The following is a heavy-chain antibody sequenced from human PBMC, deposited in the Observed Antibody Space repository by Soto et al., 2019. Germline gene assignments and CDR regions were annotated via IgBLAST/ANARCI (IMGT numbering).Heavy chain of an antibody. V-gene: IGHV6-1*01. Sequence: SQTLSLTCAISGDSVSSTSTAWSWVRQSPSRGLEWLGRTYYRSNWYTDYAVSVKSRITISPDTSKNQFSLQLNSVTPEDTAVYYCARGSYYSGWVWGQGTLVTVSS. CDR2: TYYRSNWYT. CDR3: ARGSYYSGWV. CDR1: GDSVSSTSTA. J-gene: IGHJ4*02. D-gene: IGHD6-19*01.